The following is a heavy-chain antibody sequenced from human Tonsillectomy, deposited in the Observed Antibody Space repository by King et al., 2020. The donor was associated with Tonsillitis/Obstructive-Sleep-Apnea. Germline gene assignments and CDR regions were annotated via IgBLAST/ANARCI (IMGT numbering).Heavy chain of an antibody. CDR2: ISYDGSNK. J-gene: IGHJ4*02. D-gene: IGHD6-13*01. V-gene: IGHV3-30*18. CDR3: AKVRYSSNRAIDY. Sequence: VQLVESGGGVVQPGRSLRLSCAASGFTFSSYGIHWVRQAPGKGLEWLAVISYDGSNKYYADSVKGRFTISRDNSKNTLYLQMNSLRAEDTAVYYCAKVRYSSNRAIDYWGQGTLVTVSS. CDR1: GFTFSSYG.